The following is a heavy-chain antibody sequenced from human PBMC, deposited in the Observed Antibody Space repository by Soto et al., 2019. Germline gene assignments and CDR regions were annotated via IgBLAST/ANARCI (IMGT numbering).Heavy chain of an antibody. CDR1: GFTFSTYA. J-gene: IGHJ4*02. CDR3: AALDTAMVKTAGY. Sequence: GGSLRLSCAASGFTFSTYAMHWVRQAPGKGLEWVANVKQDGSEEYYVDSVKGRFTISRDNAKNSLYLQMNSLRAEDTAVYYCAALDTAMVKTAGYWGQGTLVTVSS. CDR2: VKQDGSEE. D-gene: IGHD5-18*01. V-gene: IGHV3-7*01.